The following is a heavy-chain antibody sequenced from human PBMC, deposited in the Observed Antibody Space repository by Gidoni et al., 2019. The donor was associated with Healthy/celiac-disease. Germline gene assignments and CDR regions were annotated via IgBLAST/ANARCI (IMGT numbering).Heavy chain of an antibody. D-gene: IGHD6-13*01. CDR2: IKSKTDGGTT. J-gene: IGHJ4*02. CDR3: TTEWQLVVDDY. V-gene: IGHV3-15*01. Sequence: EVQLVESGGGLVKPGGYLSLSCEASGFPFSNAWMSWVRQAPGKGLEWVGRIKSKTDGGTTDYAAPVKGSFTISRDDSNNTLYLQMNSLKTEDTAVYYCTTEWQLVVDDYWGQGTLVTVSS. CDR1: GFPFSNAW.